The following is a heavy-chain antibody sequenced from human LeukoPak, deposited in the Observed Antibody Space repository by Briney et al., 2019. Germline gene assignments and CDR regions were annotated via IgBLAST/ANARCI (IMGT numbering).Heavy chain of an antibody. V-gene: IGHV4-31*03. Sequence: SETLSLTCTVSGGSISSGGYYWSWIRQHPGKGLEWIGYIYYSGSTYYNPSLKSRVTISVDTSKNQFSLKLSSVTAADTAVYYCAYYDSSGYYSIEWGQGTLVTVSS. CDR1: GGSISSGGYY. D-gene: IGHD3-22*01. CDR3: AYYDSSGYYSIE. J-gene: IGHJ4*02. CDR2: IYYSGST.